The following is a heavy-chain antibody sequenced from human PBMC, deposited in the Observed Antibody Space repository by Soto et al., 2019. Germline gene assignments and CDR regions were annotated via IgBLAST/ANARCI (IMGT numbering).Heavy chain of an antibody. V-gene: IGHV3-21*01. Sequence: EVQLVESGGGLVXXXXXLRLSCAASGFTFSSYSMNWVRQAPGKGLEWVSSISSGSSYIYYADSVKGRFTISRDNAKKSLYLQMNSLRAEDTAVYYCARSSGGSGKLWNYYGMDVWGQGTTVTVSS. CDR2: ISSGSSYI. CDR3: ARSSGGSGKLWNYYGMDV. J-gene: IGHJ6*02. D-gene: IGHD3-10*01. CDR1: GFTFSSYS.